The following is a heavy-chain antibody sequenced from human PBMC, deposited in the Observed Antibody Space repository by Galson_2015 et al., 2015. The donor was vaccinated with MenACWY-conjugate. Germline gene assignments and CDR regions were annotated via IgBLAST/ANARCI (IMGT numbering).Heavy chain of an antibody. CDR2: IKQDGSNK. V-gene: IGHV3-7*01. CDR1: GFTFSSYW. CDR3: ARGEGRGLLLWFGELLI. J-gene: IGHJ4*02. Sequence: SLRLSCAASGFTFSSYWMSWVRQAPGKGLEWVANIKQDGSNKYYADSVKGRFTISRDNSKNTLYLQMNSLRAEDTAVYYCARGEGRGLLLWFGELLIWGQGTLVTVSS. D-gene: IGHD3-10*01.